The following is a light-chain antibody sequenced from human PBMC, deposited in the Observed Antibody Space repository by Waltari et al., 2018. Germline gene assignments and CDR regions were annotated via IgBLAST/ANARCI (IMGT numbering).Light chain of an antibody. CDR1: RSDVADHNL. Sequence: QSALTQSPSASGSPGQSVTISCTGLRSDVADHNLVSWYQQHPGKAPKVMIYEVSKRPSGVPDRFSGSRSGNTASLTVSGLQAEDEADYYCSSYAGNNNFVVFGGGTKLTVL. J-gene: IGLJ2*01. V-gene: IGLV2-8*01. CDR2: EVS. CDR3: SSYAGNNNFVV.